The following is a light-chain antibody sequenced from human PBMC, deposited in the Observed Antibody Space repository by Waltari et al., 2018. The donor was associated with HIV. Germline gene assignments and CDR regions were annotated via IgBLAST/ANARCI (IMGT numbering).Light chain of an antibody. CDR1: LSVNTW. CDR2: NSS. CDR3: QQYDSDPS. Sequence: ILMTQSPSTLSAFVGDRVSITCRASLSVNTWLAWYQQKPGRPPKLLIYNSSILQVGVPTRFSGSGSGTKFTLTITSLQPDDFATYYCQQYDSDPSFGQGTRL. V-gene: IGKV1-5*03. J-gene: IGKJ5*01.